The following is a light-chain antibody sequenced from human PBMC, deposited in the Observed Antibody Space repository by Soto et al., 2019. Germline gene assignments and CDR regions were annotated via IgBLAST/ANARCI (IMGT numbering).Light chain of an antibody. J-gene: IGLJ2*01. CDR1: SSNIGAGYD. Sequence: QAVVTQPPSVSGAPGQRVTISCTGSSSNIGAGYDVHWYQLLPGTAPKLLIYDNNYRPSGVPDRFSGSKSGTSASLAITGLQAEDEADYYCQSYDSRLSAVVFGGGTKLTVL. V-gene: IGLV1-40*01. CDR2: DNN. CDR3: QSYDSRLSAVV.